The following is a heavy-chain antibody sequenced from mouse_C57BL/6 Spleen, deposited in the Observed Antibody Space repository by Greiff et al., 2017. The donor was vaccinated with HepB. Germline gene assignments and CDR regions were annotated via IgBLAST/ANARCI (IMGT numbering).Heavy chain of an antibody. CDR3: TREGDYDWFAY. J-gene: IGHJ3*01. CDR1: GFTFSSYA. CDR2: ISSGGDYI. V-gene: IGHV5-9-1*02. Sequence: DVHLVESGEGLVKPGGSLKLSCAASGFTFSSYAMSWVRQTPEKRLEWVAYISSGGDYIYYAEPVKGRFTISRDNARNTLYLQMSSLKSEDTAMYYCTREGDYDWFAYWGQGTLVTVSA. D-gene: IGHD2-4*01.